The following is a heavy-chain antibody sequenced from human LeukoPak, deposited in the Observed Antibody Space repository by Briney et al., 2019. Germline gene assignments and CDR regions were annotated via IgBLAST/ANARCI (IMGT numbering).Heavy chain of an antibody. D-gene: IGHD2-2*01. CDR2: ISWNSGSI. V-gene: IGHV3-9*01. CDR3: AKGPDFCSSTSCPILDAFDI. CDR1: GFTFDDYA. Sequence: GGSLRLSCAASGFTFDDYAMHWVRQAPGKGLEWVSGISWNSGSIGYADSVKGRFTISRDNAKNSLYLQMSSLRAEDTALYYCAKGPDFCSSTSCPILDAFDIWGQGTMVTVSS. J-gene: IGHJ3*02.